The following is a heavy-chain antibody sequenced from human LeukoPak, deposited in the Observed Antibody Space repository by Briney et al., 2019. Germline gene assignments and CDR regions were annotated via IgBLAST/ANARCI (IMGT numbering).Heavy chain of an antibody. CDR2: IYYSGST. Sequence: PSETLSLTCTVSGGSISSYYWSWIRQPPGKGLEWFGYIYYSGSTNYNPSLKSRVTISVGTSKNQFSLKLSSVTAADTAVYYCARGSSSTVVAAEYFQHWGQGTLVTVSS. V-gene: IGHV4-59*01. D-gene: IGHD4-23*01. J-gene: IGHJ1*01. CDR1: GGSISSYY. CDR3: ARGSSSTVVAAEYFQH.